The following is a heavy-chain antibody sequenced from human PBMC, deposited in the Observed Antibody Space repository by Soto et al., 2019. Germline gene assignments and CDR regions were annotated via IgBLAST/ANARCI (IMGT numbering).Heavy chain of an antibody. J-gene: IGHJ5*02. V-gene: IGHV4-39*02. D-gene: IGHD4-17*01. CDR3: VRDNYGDYDH. CDR1: GGSISSSSYY. Sequence: SETLSLTCTVSGGSISSSSYYWGWIRQPPGKGLEWIGYIYYSGRTYSNPSLKSRVTISRDTSKNQFSLKLSSVTAADTAVYYCVRDNYGDYDHWGQGTLVTVSS. CDR2: IYYSGRT.